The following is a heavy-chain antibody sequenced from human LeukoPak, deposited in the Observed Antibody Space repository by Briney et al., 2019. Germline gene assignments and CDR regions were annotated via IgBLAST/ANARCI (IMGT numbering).Heavy chain of an antibody. CDR1: GFTFSRYS. CDR2: ISSGSTYI. V-gene: IGHV3-21*01. Sequence: GGSLRLSCAAFGFTFSRYSMNRVRQAPGKGLEWVSSISSGSTYIHYADSVKGRFTISRDDAKNSLYLQMNSLRAEDTAVYYRARAPYGDYTPDYWGQGTLVTVSS. J-gene: IGHJ4*02. D-gene: IGHD4-17*01. CDR3: ARAPYGDYTPDY.